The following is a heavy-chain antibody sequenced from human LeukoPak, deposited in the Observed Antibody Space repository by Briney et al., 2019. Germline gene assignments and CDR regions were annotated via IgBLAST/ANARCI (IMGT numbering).Heavy chain of an antibody. CDR3: ARAHYNWNEPPFDR. J-gene: IGHJ4*02. D-gene: IGHD1-20*01. Sequence: PGRSLRLSCAASGFFFSSYGMHWVRQAPGKGLEWVALIWYDGTNKYYTDSVKGRFTISRDNSNNTLYLEMSSLRAEDTAVYYCARAHYNWNEPPFDRWGQGVLVTVSS. V-gene: IGHV3-33*01. CDR1: GFFFSSYG. CDR2: IWYDGTNK.